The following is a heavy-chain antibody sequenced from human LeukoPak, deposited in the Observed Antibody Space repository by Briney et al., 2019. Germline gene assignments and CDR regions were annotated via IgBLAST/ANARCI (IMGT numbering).Heavy chain of an antibody. D-gene: IGHD6-13*01. V-gene: IGHV3-48*03. CDR1: GFIFSSYE. J-gene: IGHJ4*02. CDR3: ARSSSSWYGGYY. Sequence: GGSLRLSCAASGFIFSSYEMNWVRQAPGKGLEWVSFISSSGSTIYYADSVKGRFTISRDNAENSLYLQMNSLRAEGTAVYYCARSSSSWYGGYYWGQGTLVTVSS. CDR2: ISSSGSTI.